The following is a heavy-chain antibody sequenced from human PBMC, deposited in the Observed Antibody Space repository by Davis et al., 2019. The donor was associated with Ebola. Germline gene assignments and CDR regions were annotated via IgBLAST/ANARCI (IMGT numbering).Heavy chain of an antibody. V-gene: IGHV3-23*01. D-gene: IGHD3-3*01. J-gene: IGHJ6*02. CDR3: AKVQSYDFWSGYNYYYYYGMDV. Sequence: GGSLRLSCAASGFTFSSYAMSWVRQAPGKGLEWVSAISGSGGSTYYADSVKGRFTISRDNSKNTLYLQMNSLRAEDTDVYYCAKVQSYDFWSGYNYYYYYGMDVWGQGTTVTVSS. CDR2: ISGSGGST. CDR1: GFTFSSYA.